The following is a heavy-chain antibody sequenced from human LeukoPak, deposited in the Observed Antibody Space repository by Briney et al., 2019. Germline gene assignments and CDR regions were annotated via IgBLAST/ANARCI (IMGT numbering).Heavy chain of an antibody. CDR3: ARDNYGDYHQAGYYGMDV. Sequence: SVTVSCTASGGTFSSYAISWVRQAPGQGLEWMGGIIPIFGTANYAQKFQGRVTITADESTSTAYMELSSLRSEDTAVYYCARDNYGDYHQAGYYGMDVWGQGTTVTVSS. CDR2: IIPIFGTA. V-gene: IGHV1-69*13. J-gene: IGHJ6*02. D-gene: IGHD4-17*01. CDR1: GGTFSSYA.